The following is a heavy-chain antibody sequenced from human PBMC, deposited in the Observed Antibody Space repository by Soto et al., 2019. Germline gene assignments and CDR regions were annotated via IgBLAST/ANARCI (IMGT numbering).Heavy chain of an antibody. CDR1: GFTFSTYW. V-gene: IGHV3-7*01. D-gene: IGHD3-16*01. J-gene: IGHJ4*02. CDR3: VCGGNFFIY. Sequence: EVQLVESGGGLVQPGGSLRLSCAASGFTFSTYWMTWVRQPPGKGLEWVANMDQDGSETYYVDSVRGRFTVSRDNAENSLYLQMNSLRVEYTAVYYCVCGGNFFIYWGQGTLVSVSP. CDR2: MDQDGSET.